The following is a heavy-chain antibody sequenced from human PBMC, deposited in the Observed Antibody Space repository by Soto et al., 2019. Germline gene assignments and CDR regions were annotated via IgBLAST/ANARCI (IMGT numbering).Heavy chain of an antibody. D-gene: IGHD3-9*01. CDR3: AREMGDVLRYFDWYYYYGMDV. CDR1: GYTFTSYA. V-gene: IGHV1-3*01. Sequence: ASVKVSCKASGYTFTSYAMHWVRQAPGQRLEWMGWINAGNGNTKYSQKFQGRVTITRDTSASTAYMELSSLRSEDTAVCYCAREMGDVLRYFDWYYYYGMDVGGQGTTVTVSS. CDR2: INAGNGNT. J-gene: IGHJ6*02.